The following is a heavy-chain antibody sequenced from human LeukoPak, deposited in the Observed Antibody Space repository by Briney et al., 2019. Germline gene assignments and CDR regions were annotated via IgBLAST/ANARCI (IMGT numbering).Heavy chain of an antibody. CDR3: ARGAYCSDDSCPGAFDI. CDR1: GFTFSSYE. Sequence: GGSLRLSCAASGFTFSSYEMNWVRQAPGKGLEWVSYISSSGSTIYYADSVKGRFTISRDNSKNTLYLQMNSLRAEDTAVYYCARGAYCSDDSCPGAFDIWGQGTMVTVSS. CDR2: ISSSGSTI. J-gene: IGHJ3*02. D-gene: IGHD2-15*01. V-gene: IGHV3-48*03.